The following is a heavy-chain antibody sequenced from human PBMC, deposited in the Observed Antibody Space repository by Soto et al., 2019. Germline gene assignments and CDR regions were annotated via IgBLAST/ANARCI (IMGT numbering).Heavy chain of an antibody. J-gene: IGHJ6*02. CDR2: IYYSGST. Sequence: SETLSLTCTVSGGSISSYYWSWTRQPPGKGLEWIGYIYYSGSTNYNPSLKSRVTISVDTSKNQFSLKLSSVTAADTAVYYCARDLGYSYGYRAYYYYGMDVWGQGTTVTVSS. CDR3: ARDLGYSYGYRAYYYYGMDV. V-gene: IGHV4-59*01. D-gene: IGHD5-18*01. CDR1: GGSISSYY.